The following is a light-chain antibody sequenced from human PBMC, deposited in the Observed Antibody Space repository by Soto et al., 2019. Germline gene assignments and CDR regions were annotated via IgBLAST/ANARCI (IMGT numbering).Light chain of an antibody. CDR2: GAT. V-gene: IGKV3-20*01. Sequence: EIVLTQSPGTLSLSPGERATLSCRASQSVSTNYLAWYQQEPGQSPSFLIYGATRRATGIPDRFSASGSGTDFILTISRLEPEDFALYFCQQYGSSPYTFAQGTKLDIK. CDR3: QQYGSSPYT. J-gene: IGKJ2*01. CDR1: QSVSTNY.